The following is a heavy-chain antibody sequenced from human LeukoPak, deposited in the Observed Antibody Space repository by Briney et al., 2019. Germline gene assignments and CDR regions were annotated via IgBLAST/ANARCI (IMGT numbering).Heavy chain of an antibody. V-gene: IGHV4-38-2*02. CDR1: GYSINSGYY. D-gene: IGHD2-2*01. CDR3: ARQVPAAIFDY. J-gene: IGHJ4*02. Sequence: SETLSLTCTVSGYSINSGYYWAWIRQPPGKGLEWIGSIYHSGSTHYNPSLKSRVTISVDTSKNQFSLKLSSVTAADTAVYYCARQVPAAIFDYWGQGTLVTVSS. CDR2: IYHSGST.